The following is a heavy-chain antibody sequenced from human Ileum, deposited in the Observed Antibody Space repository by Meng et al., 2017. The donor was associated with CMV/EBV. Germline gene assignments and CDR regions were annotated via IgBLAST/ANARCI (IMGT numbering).Heavy chain of an antibody. CDR1: GGSTGSYY. CDR2: IHTTDST. CDR3: ARDTGTTGTGSLFDY. Sequence: PRRGSVPGLVKSSETLSLTCTVSGGSTGSYYWNWIRQPDGKGLEWIGRIHTTDSTNYNPSFKSRVTISVDTSKNQFSLKLTSMTAADTAVYYCARDTGTTGTGSLFDYWGQGILVTVSS. J-gene: IGHJ4*02. D-gene: IGHD1-1*01. V-gene: IGHV4-4*07.